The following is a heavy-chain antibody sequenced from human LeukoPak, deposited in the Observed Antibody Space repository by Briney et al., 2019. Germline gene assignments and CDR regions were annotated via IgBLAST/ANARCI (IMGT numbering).Heavy chain of an antibody. D-gene: IGHD1-7*01. V-gene: IGHV4-4*09. Sequence: PSETLSVTCTVSGGSISIYYWSSVRQPPGEGLWWSGYIYTSMDTSYNPSLKCRVAISVHTSKNQFSLKLSSVTAADTAVYYCARRITGTPWFDPWGQGTLVTVSS. CDR2: IYTSMDT. CDR1: GGSISIYY. J-gene: IGHJ5*02. CDR3: ARRITGTPWFDP.